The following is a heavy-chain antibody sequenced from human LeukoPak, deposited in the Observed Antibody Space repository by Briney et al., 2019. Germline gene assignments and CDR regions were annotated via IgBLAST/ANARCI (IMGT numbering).Heavy chain of an antibody. Sequence: PGGSLRLSCAASGFTFSSYAMSWVRQAPGKGLEWVSAISGSGGSTYYADSVKGRFTISRDNSKNTLYLQMNSLRAEDTAVYYCAKDRDYDILTGYSLFDYWGQGTLVTVSS. CDR3: AKDRDYDILTGYSLFDY. D-gene: IGHD3-9*01. J-gene: IGHJ4*02. CDR1: GFTFSSYA. CDR2: ISGSGGST. V-gene: IGHV3-23*01.